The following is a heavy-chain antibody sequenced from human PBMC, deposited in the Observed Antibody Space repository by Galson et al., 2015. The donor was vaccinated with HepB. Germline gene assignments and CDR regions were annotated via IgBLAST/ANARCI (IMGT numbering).Heavy chain of an antibody. V-gene: IGHV3-7*03. D-gene: IGHD4-23*01. CDR3: ARESTVVTPRGLDY. CDR1: GFTFSSYW. Sequence: SLRLSCAASGFTFSSYWMSWVRQAPGKGLEWVANIKQDGSEKYYVDSVKGRFTISRDNAKNSLYLQMNSLRAEDTAVYYCARESTVVTPRGLDYWGQGTLVTVSS. CDR2: IKQDGSEK. J-gene: IGHJ4*02.